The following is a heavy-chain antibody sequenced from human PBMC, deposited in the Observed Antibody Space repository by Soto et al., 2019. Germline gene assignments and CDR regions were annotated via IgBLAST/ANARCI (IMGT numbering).Heavy chain of an antibody. D-gene: IGHD5-12*01. V-gene: IGHV4-4*02. CDR2: IYHGGST. J-gene: IGHJ4*02. Sequence: QVQLQESGPGLVKPSGTLSLTCAVSGDSISSHNWWTWVRQPPGRGLEWIGEIYHGGSTSYNPSLQSRVIISVYQSKNLFSLKLNSVTAADTAVYFCAKYSGHDWVALDYWGQGTLVTVSS. CDR1: GDSISSHNW. CDR3: AKYSGHDWVALDY.